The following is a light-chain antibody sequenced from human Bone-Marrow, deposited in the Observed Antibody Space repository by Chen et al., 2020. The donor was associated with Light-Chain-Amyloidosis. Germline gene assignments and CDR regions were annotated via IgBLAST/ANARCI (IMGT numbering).Light chain of an antibody. CDR3: QSADSSGTYEVI. J-gene: IGLJ2*01. CDR2: RDT. Sequence: SYELTQPPSVSVSPGQTARITCSGDDLPTKYAYWYQQKPGQAPVLVIHRDTERPSGISERFSGSSSGTTATLTISGVQAEDEADYHCQSADSSGTYEVIFGRGTKLTDL. V-gene: IGLV3-25*03. CDR1: DLPTKY.